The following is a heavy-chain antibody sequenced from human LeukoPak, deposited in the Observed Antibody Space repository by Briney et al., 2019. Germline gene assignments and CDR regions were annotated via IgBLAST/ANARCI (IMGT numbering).Heavy chain of an antibody. Sequence: ASVKVSCKASGGTFSSYAISWVRQAPGQGLEWMGGIIPIFGTANYAQKFQGRVTITADEYTSTAYMELSSLRSEDTAVYYCASSLGYYGSGSPWGQGTLVTVSS. CDR1: GGTFSSYA. CDR2: IIPIFGTA. V-gene: IGHV1-69*13. J-gene: IGHJ5*02. D-gene: IGHD3-10*01. CDR3: ASSLGYYGSGSP.